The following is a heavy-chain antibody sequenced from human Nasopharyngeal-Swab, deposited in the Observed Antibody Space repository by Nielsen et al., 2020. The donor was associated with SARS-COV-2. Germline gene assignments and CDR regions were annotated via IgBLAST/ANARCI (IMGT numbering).Heavy chain of an antibody. V-gene: IGHV3-21*01. J-gene: IGHJ6*03. D-gene: IGHD1-26*01. CDR2: ISSSSSYI. Sequence: GGSLRLSCAASGFTFSSYSMNWVRQAPGNGLEWVSSISSSSSYIYYADSVKGRFTISRDNAKNSLYLQMNSLRAEDTAVYYCARDGGEHYMDVWGKGTTVTVSS. CDR3: ARDGGEHYMDV. CDR1: GFTFSSYS.